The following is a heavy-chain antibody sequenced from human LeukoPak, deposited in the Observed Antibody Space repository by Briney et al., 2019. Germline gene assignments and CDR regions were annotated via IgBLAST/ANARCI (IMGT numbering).Heavy chain of an antibody. J-gene: IGHJ1*01. CDR3: ARRGIAVAGTPAEYFQH. V-gene: IGHV5-51*01. Sequence: GESLKISCSGSGYSFTTYWIGWVRQMPGKGLERMGIIYPGDSDTRYNPSFQGQVTISADKSFSTAYLQWSSLEASDTAMYYCARRGIAVAGTPAEYFQHWGQGTLVIVSS. D-gene: IGHD6-19*01. CDR1: GYSFTTYW. CDR2: IYPGDSDT.